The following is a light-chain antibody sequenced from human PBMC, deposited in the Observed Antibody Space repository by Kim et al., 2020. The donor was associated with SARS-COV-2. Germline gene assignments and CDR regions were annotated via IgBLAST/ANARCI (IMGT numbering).Light chain of an antibody. CDR2: WAS. CDR1: QSVLHTNDKDY. V-gene: IGKV4-1*01. CDR3: LQDYDTPPT. J-gene: IGKJ1*01. Sequence: RATIHCKSSQSVLHTNDKDYLSWYQQKARQPPKLLITWASTRESGVSDRFSGSGSGTDFTLTISSLQAEDVAVYYCLQDYDTPPTFGQGTKVDIK.